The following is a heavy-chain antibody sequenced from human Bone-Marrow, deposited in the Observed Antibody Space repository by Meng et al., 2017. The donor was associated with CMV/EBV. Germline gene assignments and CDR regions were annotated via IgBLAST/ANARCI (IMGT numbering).Heavy chain of an antibody. V-gene: IGHV1-69*10. CDR2: IIPILGIA. D-gene: IGHD1-26*01. CDR1: GGTFSSYA. J-gene: IGHJ4*02. Sequence: SVKVSCKASGGTFSSYAISWVRQAPGQGLEWMGGIIPILGIANYAQKFQGRVTITADKSTSTTYMELSSMRSVDTAVYYCARVAVYSASLELGLYFDDWGQGTLDTVSS. CDR3: ARVAVYSASLELGLYFDD.